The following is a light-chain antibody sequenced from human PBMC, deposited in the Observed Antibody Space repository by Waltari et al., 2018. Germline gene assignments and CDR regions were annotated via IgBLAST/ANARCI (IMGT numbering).Light chain of an antibody. V-gene: IGKV2-30*02. CDR2: KIS. J-gene: IGKJ2*01. Sequence: DVVMTQSPLSLSVTLEQPASISCKSSQSLVHSDGKTYLNWFHQRPGQSPRRLIYKISNRESGVPDRFSGGGSGTDCTLTINRVEAEDVGVYYCMQTTHWPRTFGQGTKLEIK. CDR1: QSLVHSDGKTY. CDR3: MQTTHWPRT.